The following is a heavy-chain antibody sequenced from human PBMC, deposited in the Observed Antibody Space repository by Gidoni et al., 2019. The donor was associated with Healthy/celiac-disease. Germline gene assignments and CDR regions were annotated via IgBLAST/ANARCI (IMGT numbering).Heavy chain of an antibody. D-gene: IGHD5-12*01. CDR3: ARGRETQRWLHREYNWFDP. Sequence: QVQLQQWGAGLLKPSEPLSLTCAVYGGSFSGYYWSWIRQPPGKGLEWIGEINHRGSTNYNPSLKSRVTISVDTSKNQFSLKLSSVTAADTAVYYCARGRETQRWLHREYNWFDPWGQGTLVTVSS. J-gene: IGHJ5*02. CDR1: GGSFSGYY. V-gene: IGHV4-34*01. CDR2: INHRGST.